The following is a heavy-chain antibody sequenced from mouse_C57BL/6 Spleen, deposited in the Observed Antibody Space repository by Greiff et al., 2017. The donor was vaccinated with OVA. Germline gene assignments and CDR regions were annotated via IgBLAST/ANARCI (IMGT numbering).Heavy chain of an antibody. CDR3: ARGTAQASGYYFDY. J-gene: IGHJ2*01. D-gene: IGHD3-2*02. V-gene: IGHV1-53*01. CDR2: INPSNGGT. CDR1: GYTFTSYW. Sequence: QVQLQQQPGTELVKPGASVKLSCKASGYTFTSYWMHWVKQRPGQGLEWIGNINPSNGGTNYNEKFKSKATLTVDKSSSTAYMQLSSLTSEDSAVYYCARGTAQASGYYFDYWGQGTTLTVSS.